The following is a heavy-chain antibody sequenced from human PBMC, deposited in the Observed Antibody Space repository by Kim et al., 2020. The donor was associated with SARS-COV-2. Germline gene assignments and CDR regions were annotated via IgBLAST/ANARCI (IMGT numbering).Heavy chain of an antibody. V-gene: IGHV3-23*01. D-gene: IGHD3-10*01. CDR3: ASRWWFGELLFRYYFDY. J-gene: IGHJ4*02. CDR2: ISGSGGST. Sequence: GGSLRLSCAASGFTFSSYAMSWVRQAPGKGLEWVSAISGSGGSTYYADSVKGRFTISRDNSKNTLYLQMNSLRAEDTAVYYCASRWWFGELLFRYYFDYWGQGTLVTVSS. CDR1: GFTFSSYA.